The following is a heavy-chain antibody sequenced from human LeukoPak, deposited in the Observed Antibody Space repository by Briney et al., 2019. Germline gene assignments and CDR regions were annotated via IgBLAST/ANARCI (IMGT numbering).Heavy chain of an antibody. CDR1: GFTFSSYA. CDR2: ISGSDGST. V-gene: IGHV3-23*01. CDR3: AKRTPEGYYDNSGYYYSDY. D-gene: IGHD3-22*01. J-gene: IGHJ4*02. Sequence: GGSLRLSCAASGFTFSSYAMSWVCQSPGKGLEWVSFISGSDGSTYYADSVKGRFTISRDNSKNTLYLQMDSLRVEDTAVYYCAKRTPEGYYDNSGYYYSDYWGQGTLVTVSS.